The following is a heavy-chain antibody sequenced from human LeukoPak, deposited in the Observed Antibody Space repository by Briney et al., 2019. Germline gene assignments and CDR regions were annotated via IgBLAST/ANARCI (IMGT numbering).Heavy chain of an antibody. CDR2: INPNSGGT. CDR1: GYTFTGYY. Sequence: GASVKVSCKASGYTFTGYYMHWVRQAPGQGLEWMGWINPNSGGTNYAQKFQGRVTMTRDTSISTAYMELSRRRSDDTAVYYCAREGGIYCSGGSYYIDYWGQGTLVTVSS. CDR3: AREGGIYCSGGSYYIDY. J-gene: IGHJ4*02. V-gene: IGHV1-2*02. D-gene: IGHD2-15*01.